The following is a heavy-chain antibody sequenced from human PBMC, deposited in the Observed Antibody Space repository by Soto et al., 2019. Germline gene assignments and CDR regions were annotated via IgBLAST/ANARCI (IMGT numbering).Heavy chain of an antibody. J-gene: IGHJ3*02. CDR1: TDSFNDYY. CDR2: IYHTGNT. D-gene: IGHD5-18*01. V-gene: IGHV4-59*13. CDR3: ARDVGIHDAFDI. Sequence: QVRLHESGPGLVKPSETLSLTCTVSTDSFNDYYWSWIRQPPGKGLEWIGSIYHTGNTKYNPSLESRVSISVATSQIQFSLSLSSVTAADTAVYYCARDVGIHDAFDIWRQGTLVTVSS.